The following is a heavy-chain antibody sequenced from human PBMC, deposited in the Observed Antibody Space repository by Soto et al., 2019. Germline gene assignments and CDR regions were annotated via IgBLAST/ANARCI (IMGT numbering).Heavy chain of an antibody. CDR1: GYTFTDQY. D-gene: IGHD4-17*01. J-gene: IGHJ4*02. CDR2: INPNSGGT. V-gene: IGHV1-2*02. Sequence: ASVNVSFKSSGYTFTDQYVHWLRQAPGQGLECMGWINPNSGGTNYAPKFLGRVTTTRDTSINTAYMELSRLTSDDTAVYYCARAVTTADFDYWGQGTLVTVSS. CDR3: ARAVTTADFDY.